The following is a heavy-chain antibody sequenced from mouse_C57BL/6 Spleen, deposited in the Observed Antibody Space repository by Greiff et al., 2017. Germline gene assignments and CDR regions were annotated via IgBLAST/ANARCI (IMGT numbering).Heavy chain of an antibody. V-gene: IGHV3-6*01. CDR2: ISYDGSN. Sequence: ESGPGLVKPSQSLSLTCSVTGYSITSGYYWNWIRQFPGNKLEWMGYISYDGSNNYNPSLKNRISITRDTSKNQFFLKLNSVTTEDTATYYCARDPIYYAMDYWGQGTSVTVSS. CDR1: GYSITSGYY. D-gene: IGHD6-5*01. J-gene: IGHJ4*01. CDR3: ARDPIYYAMDY.